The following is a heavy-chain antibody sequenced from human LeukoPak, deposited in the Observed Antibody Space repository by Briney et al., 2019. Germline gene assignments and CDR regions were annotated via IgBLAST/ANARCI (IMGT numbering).Heavy chain of an antibody. Sequence: ASQTLSLTCIVSGGSISIGGYYWSWIRQHPGKGLEWIGYIYYSGSTYYNPSLKSRVTISVDTSKNQFSLKLSSVTAADTAVYYCALADYYDSSGYYYHRYWGQGTLVTVSS. CDR3: ALADYYDSSGYYYHRY. D-gene: IGHD3-22*01. J-gene: IGHJ4*02. CDR1: GGSISIGGYY. V-gene: IGHV4-31*03. CDR2: IYYSGST.